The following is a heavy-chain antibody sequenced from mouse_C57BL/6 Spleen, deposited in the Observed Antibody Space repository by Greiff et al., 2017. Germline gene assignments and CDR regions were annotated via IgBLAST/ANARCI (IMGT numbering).Heavy chain of an antibody. J-gene: IGHJ4*01. V-gene: IGHV5-17*01. CDR2: ISSGSSTI. D-gene: IGHD2-3*01. Sequence: EVKVVESGGGLVKPGGSLKLSCAASGFTLSDYGMHWVRQAPEKGLEWVAYISSGSSTIYYADTVKGRFTISRDKAKNTLFLQMTSLRSEDTAMYYCARDYDGLYAMDYWGQGTSVTVSS. CDR1: GFTLSDYG. CDR3: ARDYDGLYAMDY.